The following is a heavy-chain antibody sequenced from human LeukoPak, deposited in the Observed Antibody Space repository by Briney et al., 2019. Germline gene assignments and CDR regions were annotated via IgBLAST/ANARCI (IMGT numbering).Heavy chain of an antibody. D-gene: IGHD3-10*01. CDR1: GGSISSDNYQ. CDR2: INYSGST. J-gene: IGHJ5*02. V-gene: IGHV4-30-4*01. Sequence: SETLSFTCTVSGGSISSDNYQWSWIRQPPGKGLEWIGYINYSGSTYYSPSLKSRVTISVDTSKNQFFLELSSVTAADTAVYYWARYGSGSTWFDPWGQGTLVTVSS. CDR3: ARYGSGSTWFDP.